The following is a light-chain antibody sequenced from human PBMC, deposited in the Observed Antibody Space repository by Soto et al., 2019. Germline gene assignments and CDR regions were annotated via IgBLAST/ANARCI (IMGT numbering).Light chain of an antibody. CDR1: QSVGAQ. J-gene: IGKJ4*01. CDR3: QQRNDWGS. CDR2: GAS. Sequence: EVVLTQYPATLSLSPGERATLSCRASQSVGAQFAWYQQKPGQSPRLLIYGASNRASGISARFSGSGSGTDFTLTIASLAPEDAAVSYCQQRNDWGSFGGGTRVEIK. V-gene: IGKV3-11*01.